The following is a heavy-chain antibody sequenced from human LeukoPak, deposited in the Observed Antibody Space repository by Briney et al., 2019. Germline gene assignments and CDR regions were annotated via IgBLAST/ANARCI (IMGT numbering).Heavy chain of an antibody. CDR1: GYAFTGYY. V-gene: IGHV1-2*06. Sequence: ASVKVSCKASGYAFTGYYIHWVRQAPGQGLEWMGRINPNSGDTKYAQKFQGRVTMTRDTSITTAYMELSRLRSDDTAAYFCTRGEGLYSRSTWYGGPPGPEDYWGQGTLVTVSS. J-gene: IGHJ4*02. CDR2: INPNSGDT. D-gene: IGHD4-23*01. CDR3: TRGEGLYSRSTWYGGPPGPEDY.